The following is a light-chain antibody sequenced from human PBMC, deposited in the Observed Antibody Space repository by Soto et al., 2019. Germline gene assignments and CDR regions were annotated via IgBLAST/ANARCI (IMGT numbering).Light chain of an antibody. J-gene: IGKJ1*01. CDR2: GAS. V-gene: IGKV1-39*01. CDR1: QTITTY. CDR3: QQSHSTPWT. Sequence: DIQMTQSPSSLSASVGDRVTITCRASQTITTYLNWYQQKPGKAPQLLIYGASTLQSGVPSRFTGSGYGTDFTLTISSLQPDDFATYRCQQSHSTPWTFGQGTKVDIK.